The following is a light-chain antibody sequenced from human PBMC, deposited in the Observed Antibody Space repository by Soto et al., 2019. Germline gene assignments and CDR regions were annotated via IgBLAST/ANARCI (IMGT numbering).Light chain of an antibody. CDR1: QSISSY. V-gene: IGKV1-39*01. Sequence: DIQMTQSPSSLSASVGDRVTITCRASQSISSYLNWYQQIPGKAPKLLIYAAASLQSGAPSRSSGSGSGTDFTLTISSLQPEDFATYYCQQSYSTPWTFGQGTKVDIK. CDR2: AAA. J-gene: IGKJ1*01. CDR3: QQSYSTPWT.